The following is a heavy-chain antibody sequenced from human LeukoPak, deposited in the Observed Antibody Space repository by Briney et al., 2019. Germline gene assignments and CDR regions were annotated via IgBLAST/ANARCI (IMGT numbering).Heavy chain of an antibody. V-gene: IGHV3-74*01. CDR1: GFTFTHYY. CDR3: AISPTGVAEG. CDR2: IDIDGKPT. Sequence: GGPLRLSCAASGFTFTHYYMHWVRQAPGKGLVWVSRIDIDGKPTNYADSVKGRFTISRDNAKSTLYLQMNSLRVEDTAVYYCAISPTGVAEGWGQGTLVTVSS. J-gene: IGHJ4*02. D-gene: IGHD1-1*01.